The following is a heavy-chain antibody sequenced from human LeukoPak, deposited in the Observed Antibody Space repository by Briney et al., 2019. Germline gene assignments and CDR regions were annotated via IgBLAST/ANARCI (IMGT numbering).Heavy chain of an antibody. V-gene: IGHV4-59*01. J-gene: IGHJ6*03. CDR1: GGSISPYY. CDR2: IYYSGST. CDR3: ARAFYPGYYSYMAV. Sequence: PSETLSLTCTVSGGSISPYYRSWIRQPPGKGLEWIGYIYYSGSTNYNPSLKSRVTISVGTSKNQFSLKLSSVTAADTAVYYCARAFYPGYYSYMAVWGKGTTVTVSS. D-gene: IGHD3-3*02.